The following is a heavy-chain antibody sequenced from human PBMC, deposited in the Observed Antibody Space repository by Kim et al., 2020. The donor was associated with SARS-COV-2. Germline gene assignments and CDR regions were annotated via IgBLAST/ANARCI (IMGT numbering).Heavy chain of an antibody. CDR3: ARETGGAVGTHAFDI. D-gene: IGHD2-8*02. J-gene: IGHJ3*02. V-gene: IGHV3-30*04. CDR2: ISYDAGSE. Sequence: GGSLRLSCAASGFTFGSYAMHWVRQAPGKGLEWVAFISYDAGSEYYGDSAKGRFTISRDNSKTTLYLQLDSLRVEDTAIYYCARETGGAVGTHAFDIWG. CDR1: GFTFGSYA.